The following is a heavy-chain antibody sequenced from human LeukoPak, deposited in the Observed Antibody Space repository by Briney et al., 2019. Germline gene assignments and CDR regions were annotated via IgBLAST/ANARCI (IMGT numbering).Heavy chain of an antibody. CDR1: GFTFSDYY. D-gene: IGHD6-19*01. Sequence: PGGSLRLSCAASGFTFSDYYMSWIRQAPGKGLEWVSYISGSGSTIYYADSVKGRFTISRDNAKNSMYLQMNSLRAEDTAVYYCAREARYSSGWHDYWGQGTLVTVSS. J-gene: IGHJ4*02. V-gene: IGHV3-11*04. CDR3: AREARYSSGWHDY. CDR2: ISGSGSTI.